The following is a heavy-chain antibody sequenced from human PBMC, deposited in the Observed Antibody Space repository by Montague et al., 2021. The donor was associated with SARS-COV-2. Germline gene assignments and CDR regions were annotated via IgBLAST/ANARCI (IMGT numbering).Heavy chain of an antibody. CDR1: GGSISSSSYY. Sequence: SETLSLTCTVSGGSISSSSYYWGWIRQPPGKGLEWIGSIYYSGSTYYNPSLKSRVTISVDTSKNQFSLKLSSVTAADTAVYYCARQPVLRYFDWLSAVYGMDVWGQGTTVTVSS. J-gene: IGHJ6*02. CDR3: ARQPVLRYFDWLSAVYGMDV. D-gene: IGHD3-9*01. CDR2: IYYSGST. V-gene: IGHV4-39*01.